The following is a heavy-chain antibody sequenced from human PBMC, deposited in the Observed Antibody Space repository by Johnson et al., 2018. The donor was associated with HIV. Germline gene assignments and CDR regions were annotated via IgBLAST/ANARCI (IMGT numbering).Heavy chain of an antibody. V-gene: IGHV3-7*02. Sequence: VQLVESGGALVQPGGSLRLSCAASGFAFSNHWMSWVRQAPGKGLEWVANIKQDGSEKYYVDSVKGRFTISRDNSKNTLYLQMNSLRAEDTAVYYCAKRRGYSYGWSGAFDIWGQGTMVTVSS. CDR3: AKRRGYSYGWSGAFDI. CDR2: IKQDGSEK. J-gene: IGHJ3*02. CDR1: GFAFSNHW. D-gene: IGHD5-18*01.